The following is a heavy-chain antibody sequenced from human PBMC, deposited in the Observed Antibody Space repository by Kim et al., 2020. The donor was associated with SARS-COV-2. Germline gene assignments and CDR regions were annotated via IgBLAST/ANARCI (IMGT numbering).Heavy chain of an antibody. J-gene: IGHJ4*02. CDR1: GFTFSSYW. CDR2: IKQDGSET. V-gene: IGHV3-7*01. D-gene: IGHD3-22*01. Sequence: GGSLRLSCAASGFTFSSYWMSWVRQAPGKGLEWVSNIKQDGSETYYVDSVKGRFTISRDNAKNSLYLQMNSLRAEDTAVYYCARDPLTYYYDSSDYYYEYYFYFGRQGTRLTVSS. CDR3: ARDPLTYYYDSSDYYYEYYFYF.